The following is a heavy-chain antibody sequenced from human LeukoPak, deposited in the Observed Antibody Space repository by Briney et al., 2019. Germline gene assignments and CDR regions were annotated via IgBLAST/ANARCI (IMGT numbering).Heavy chain of an antibody. CDR1: GFTFSGFW. J-gene: IGHJ4*02. Sequence: GGSLRLSCAASGFTFSGFWMHWVRQAPGKGLVWVSRINGDGSYTNYVDSVKGRFTISRDNAKNTLYLQMDSLRAEDTAVYYCKRGGVGTSLNYGGREPRVTVSS. CDR2: INGDGSYT. V-gene: IGHV3-74*01. D-gene: IGHD1-26*01. CDR3: KRGGVGTSLNY.